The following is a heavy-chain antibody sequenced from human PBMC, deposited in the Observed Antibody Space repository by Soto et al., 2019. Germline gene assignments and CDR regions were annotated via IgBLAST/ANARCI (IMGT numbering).Heavy chain of an antibody. CDR3: AGESSIAALAFDY. V-gene: IGHV4-59*12. J-gene: IGHJ4*02. D-gene: IGHD6-6*01. Sequence: PSETLSLTCTVSGGSISSYYWSWIRQPPGKGLEWIGYIYYSGSTNYNPSLKSRVTISVDTSKNQFSLKLSSVTAADTAVYYCAGESSIAALAFDYWGQGTLVTVSS. CDR1: GGSISSYY. CDR2: IYYSGST.